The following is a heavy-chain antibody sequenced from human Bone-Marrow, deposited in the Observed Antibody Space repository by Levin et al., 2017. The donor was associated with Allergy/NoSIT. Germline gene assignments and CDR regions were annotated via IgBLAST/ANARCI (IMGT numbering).Heavy chain of an antibody. J-gene: IGHJ6*02. CDR2: INHSGST. CDR3: ARGGSYYVIWGIPLSYYYGMDV. CDR1: GGSFSGYY. V-gene: IGHV4-34*01. Sequence: PSETLSLTCAVYGGSFSGYYWSWIRQPPGKGLEWIGEINHSGSTNYNPSLKSRVTISVDTSKNQFSLKLSSVTAADTAVYYCARGGSYYVIWGIPLSYYYGMDVWGQGTTVTVSS. D-gene: IGHD1-26*01.